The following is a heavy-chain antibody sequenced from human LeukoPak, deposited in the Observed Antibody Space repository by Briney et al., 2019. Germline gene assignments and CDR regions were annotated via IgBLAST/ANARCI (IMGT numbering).Heavy chain of an antibody. CDR3: ARAPVYSGTYFDY. Sequence: SETLSLTCTVSGGSFSSSSYYWGWIRQPPGKGLEWIGYIYYSGSTYYNPSLKSRVIISLDTSKNQFSLKLSSVTAADTAVYYCARAPVYSGTYFDYWGQGTLVTVSS. CDR1: GGSFSSSSYY. V-gene: IGHV4-30-4*08. D-gene: IGHD1-26*01. CDR2: IYYSGST. J-gene: IGHJ4*02.